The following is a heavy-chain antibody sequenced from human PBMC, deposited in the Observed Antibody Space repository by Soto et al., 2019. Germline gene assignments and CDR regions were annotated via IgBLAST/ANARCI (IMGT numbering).Heavy chain of an antibody. CDR3: ARRLLH. CDR2: IYYSGST. J-gene: IGHJ4*01. CDR1: GGSISSGGYY. Sequence: QVQLQESGPGLVKPSQTLSLTCTVSGGSISSGGYYWSWIRQHPGKGLEWIGYIYYSGSTYYNPSLTSRVNLSVDTSKHHFSLKLTSATAAHTALYYCARRLLHWRHGTLVTVSS. V-gene: IGHV4-31*03. D-gene: IGHD2-15*01.